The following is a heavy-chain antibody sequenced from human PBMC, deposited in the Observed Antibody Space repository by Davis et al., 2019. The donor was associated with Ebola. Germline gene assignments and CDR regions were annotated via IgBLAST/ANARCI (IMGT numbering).Heavy chain of an antibody. CDR2: ISSSGSTI. V-gene: IGHV3-48*03. D-gene: IGHD5-12*01. CDR3: HLGAVDIVAIDYYYYGMDV. Sequence: PGGSLRLSCAASGFTFSSYEMNWVRQAPGKGLEWVSYISSSGSTIYYADSVKGRFTISRDNAKNSLYLQMNSLRAEDTAVYYCHLGAVDIVAIDYYYYGMDVWGQGTTVTVSS. CDR1: GFTFSSYE. J-gene: IGHJ6*02.